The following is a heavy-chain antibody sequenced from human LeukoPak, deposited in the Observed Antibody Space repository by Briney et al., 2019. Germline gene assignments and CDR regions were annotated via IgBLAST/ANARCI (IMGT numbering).Heavy chain of an antibody. Sequence: GGSLRLSCAVSGFTFNSYAMIWVRQAPGKGLEWVSAISGSGSTTFYSDSVKGRFTISRDNPNNTLHVQMNSLRAEDTAVYYGAKGGEGATLDWFDPWGQGALVTASS. J-gene: IGHJ5*02. CDR3: AKGGEGATLDWFDP. CDR1: GFTFNSYA. D-gene: IGHD1-26*01. V-gene: IGHV3-23*01. CDR2: ISGSGSTT.